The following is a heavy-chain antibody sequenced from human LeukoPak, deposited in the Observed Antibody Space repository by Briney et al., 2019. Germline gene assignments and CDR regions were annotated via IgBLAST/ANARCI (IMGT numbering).Heavy chain of an antibody. V-gene: IGHV3-48*04. J-gene: IGHJ4*02. CDR3: ARGRAWELLGVDY. CDR2: ISEGSRTI. CDR1: GFTFDTYH. Sequence: GGSLRLSCAASGFTFDTYHMNWVRQAPGKGLEWLSYISEGSRTIYYGDSVKGRFPISRDNSQNSVYLQMSSLRAEDRAVYYCARGRAWELLGVDYWGEGTLLTVS. D-gene: IGHD1-26*01.